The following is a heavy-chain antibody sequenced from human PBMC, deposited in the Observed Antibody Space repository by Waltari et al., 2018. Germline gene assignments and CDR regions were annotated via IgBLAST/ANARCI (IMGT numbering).Heavy chain of an antibody. CDR1: GDSMNIHY. Sequence: QVHLQESGPGLVKPSETLSLSCTVSGDSMNIHYWSWIRQPPGKGLEWIGYFSNNAGSKYRPSLKSRFPIFGDTSQNQFFLKVTSVTAADTAVYYCARGHRGDHFDYWGQGTLVTVSS. CDR3: ARGHRGDHFDY. V-gene: IGHV4-59*11. D-gene: IGHD3-10*01. J-gene: IGHJ4*02. CDR2: FSNNAGS.